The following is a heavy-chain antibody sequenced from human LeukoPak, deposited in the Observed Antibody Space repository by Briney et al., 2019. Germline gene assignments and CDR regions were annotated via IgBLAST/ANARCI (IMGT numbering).Heavy chain of an antibody. D-gene: IGHD3-10*01. CDR1: GGSISSYY. CDR3: ASSQYGSGSYVKDTFDY. Sequence: SETLSLTCTVSGGSISSYYWSWIRQPAGKGLEWIGRIYTSGSTNYNPSLKSRVTMSVDTSKNQFSLKLSSVTAADTAVYYCASSQYGSGSYVKDTFDYWGQGTLVTVSS. CDR2: IYTSGST. V-gene: IGHV4-4*07. J-gene: IGHJ4*02.